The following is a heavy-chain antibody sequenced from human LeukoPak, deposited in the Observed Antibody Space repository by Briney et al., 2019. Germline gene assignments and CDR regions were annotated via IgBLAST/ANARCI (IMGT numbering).Heavy chain of an antibody. V-gene: IGHV1-2*04. CDR3: ARGDGTEPVLLWFGELFPFGY. J-gene: IGHJ4*02. CDR1: GYTFNGYY. CDR2: INPNSGGT. Sequence: ASVKVSCKASGYTFNGYYMHWVRQAPGQGLEWMGWINPNSGGTNYAQKFQGWVTMTRDTSISTAYMELSRLRSDDTAVYYCARGDGTEPVLLWFGELFPFGYWGQGTLVTVSS. D-gene: IGHD3-10*01.